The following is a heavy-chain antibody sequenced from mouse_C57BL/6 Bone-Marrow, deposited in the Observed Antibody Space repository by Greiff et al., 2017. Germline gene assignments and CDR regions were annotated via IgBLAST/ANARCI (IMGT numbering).Heavy chain of an antibody. D-gene: IGHD1-1*01. V-gene: IGHV1-59*01. CDR3: ARCYSRDYYAMDY. CDR2: FDPSDSYT. CDR1: GYTFTSYW. J-gene: IGHJ4*01. Sequence: QVQLQQPGAELVRPGTSVKLSCKASGYTFTSYWMHWVKQKPGQGLEWIGEFDPSDSYTNYNQKFKGKATLTVDTSSSTAYMQLSSLTSEDSAVYYCARCYSRDYYAMDYWGQGTSVTVSS.